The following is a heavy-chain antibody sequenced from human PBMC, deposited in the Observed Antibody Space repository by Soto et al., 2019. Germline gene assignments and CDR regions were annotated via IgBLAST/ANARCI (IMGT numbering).Heavy chain of an antibody. Sequence: LSCAVSGFNFNNYGINWVRQAPGKGLEWVSSVSKSDYTYYSDSVKGRFTISRDNAKNSVSLQMNTLRAEDTAVYYCAREDSIIIPAVSDFWGQGTLVTVYS. CDR3: AREDSIIIPAVSDF. D-gene: IGHD2-2*01. J-gene: IGHJ4*02. V-gene: IGHV3-21*01. CDR1: GFNFNNYG. CDR2: VSKSDYT.